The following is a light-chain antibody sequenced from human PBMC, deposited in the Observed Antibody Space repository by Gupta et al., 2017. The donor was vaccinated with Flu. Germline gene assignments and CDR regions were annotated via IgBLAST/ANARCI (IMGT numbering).Light chain of an antibody. CDR2: RAS. CDR1: QHIIDQ. J-gene: IGKJ1*01. CDR3: QQYLAYPVG. Sequence: PSTLSASIGDRVTITCRASQHIIDQLAWYQQRPGKAPKVLIYRASTLQSGVPSRFSGSGSGTDFALTISGLQPDDFANYYCQQYLAYPVGFGQGTKVEMK. V-gene: IGKV1-5*03.